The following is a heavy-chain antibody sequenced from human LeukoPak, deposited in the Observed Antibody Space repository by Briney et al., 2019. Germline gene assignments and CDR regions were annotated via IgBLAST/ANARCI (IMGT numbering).Heavy chain of an antibody. J-gene: IGHJ4*02. V-gene: IGHV3-30*04. D-gene: IGHD2-15*01. CDR3: ARGRVVPATRLDY. CDR2: ISYDAKYK. CDR1: GFTFSNYA. Sequence: GGSLRLSCAASGFTFSNYARHWIRQAPGKGLEWVAVISYDAKYKYYADFLKGRFTISKDNSNNTPHLQINSPGSDTTVVYYSARGRVVPATRLDYWVRGTLVTVSS.